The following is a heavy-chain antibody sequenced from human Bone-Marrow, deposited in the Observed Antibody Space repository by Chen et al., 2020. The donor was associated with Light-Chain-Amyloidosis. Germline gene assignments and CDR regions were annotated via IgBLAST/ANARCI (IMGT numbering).Heavy chain of an antibody. CDR1: GKSITSDYF. V-gene: IGHV4-38-2*02. J-gene: IGHJ4*02. Sequence: QMQLQESGPKRGKPSETLSLTCDVSGKSITSDYFWAWIRQPPGKGLEWIGNVHHDGRRYYNPSLSLLFLLSLSPSPPPFSLPFPSLPSASPSFYYCATEILWGAEWSWGQGTLITVSS. CDR3: ATEILWGAEWS. CDR2: VHHDGRR. D-gene: IGHD3-3*01.